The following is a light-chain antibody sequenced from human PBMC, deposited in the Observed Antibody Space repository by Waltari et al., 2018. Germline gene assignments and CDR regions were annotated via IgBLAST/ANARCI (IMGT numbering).Light chain of an antibody. Sequence: ETVLTQSPATLSVSPGERATLSCRASQSVKTNLAWYQQKPGQAPRLLIYGASNRATGVPARFSGSGSGTDFTLTISSLQSEDFALYYCQQYNHWPPVFTFGPGTKLDIK. J-gene: IGKJ3*01. CDR3: QQYNHWPPVFT. CDR2: GAS. CDR1: QSVKTN. V-gene: IGKV3-15*01.